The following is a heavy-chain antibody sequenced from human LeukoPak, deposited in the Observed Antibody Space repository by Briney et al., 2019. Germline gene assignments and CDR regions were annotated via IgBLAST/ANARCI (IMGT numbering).Heavy chain of an antibody. CDR1: GFAFSSQD. CDR3: AKDARRTSGWYFFDS. V-gene: IGHV3-23*01. J-gene: IGHJ4*02. CDR2: ISDRGGRT. D-gene: IGHD6-19*01. Sequence: GGSLRLSCAASGFAFSSQDMCWVRQAPGKGREWVSAISDRGGRTYYADSVKGRFTISRDNSKNMLLLQMNSLRAEDTAVYYCAKDARRTSGWYFFDSWGQGTLVTVSS.